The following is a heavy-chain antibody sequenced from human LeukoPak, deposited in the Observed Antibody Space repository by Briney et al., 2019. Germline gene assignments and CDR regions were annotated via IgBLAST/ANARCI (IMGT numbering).Heavy chain of an antibody. J-gene: IGHJ5*02. V-gene: IGHV3-53*04. CDR3: AGMYSSGWYNWFDP. CDR2: IYSGGST. CDR1: GFTVSSNY. Sequence: GGSLRLSCAASGFTVSSNYRSWVRQAPGKGLEWVSVIYSGGSTYYADSVKCRFTISRHNSKNTLYLQMNSLRAEDTAVYYCAGMYSSGWYNWFDPWGQGTLVTVSS. D-gene: IGHD6-19*01.